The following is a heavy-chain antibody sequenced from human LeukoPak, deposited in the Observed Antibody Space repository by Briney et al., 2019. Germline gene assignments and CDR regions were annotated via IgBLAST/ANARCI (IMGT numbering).Heavy chain of an antibody. CDR1: GFTFDDYA. Sequence: GGSLRLSCAASGFTFDDYAMHWVRQAPGKGLEWVSGISWNSGSIGYADSVKGRFTISRDNAKNSLYLQMNSLRAEDTAAYYCAKGEQLVPYYYYYMDVWGKGTTVTVSS. D-gene: IGHD6-6*01. CDR3: AKGEQLVPYYYYYMDV. J-gene: IGHJ6*03. V-gene: IGHV3-9*01. CDR2: ISWNSGSI.